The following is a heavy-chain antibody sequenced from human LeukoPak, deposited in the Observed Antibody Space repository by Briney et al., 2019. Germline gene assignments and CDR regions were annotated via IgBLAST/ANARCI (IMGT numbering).Heavy chain of an antibody. CDR1: GYSISSGYY. J-gene: IGHJ3*02. D-gene: IGHD6-13*01. Sequence: SETLSLTCTVSGYSISSGYYWGWIRQPPGKGLEWIGSIYHSGSTYYNPSLKSRVTMSVDTSKNQFSLKLSSVTAADTAVYYCARRAAANAFDIWGQGTMVTVSS. V-gene: IGHV4-38-2*02. CDR3: ARRAAANAFDI. CDR2: IYHSGST.